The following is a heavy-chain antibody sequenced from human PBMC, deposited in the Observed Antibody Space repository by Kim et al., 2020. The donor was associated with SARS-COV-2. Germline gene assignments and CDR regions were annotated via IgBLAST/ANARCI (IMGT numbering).Heavy chain of an antibody. V-gene: IGHV3-33*05. Sequence: GGSLRLSCAASGFTFSSYGMHWVRQAPGKGLEWVAVISYDGSNKYYADSVKGRFTISRDNSKNTLYLQMNSLRAEDTAVYYCARGGQQQLVGPSWGVDYYGMDVWGQGTTVTVSS. CDR3: ARGGQQQLVGPSWGVDYYGMDV. CDR2: ISYDGSNK. D-gene: IGHD6-13*01. CDR1: GFTFSSYG. J-gene: IGHJ6*02.